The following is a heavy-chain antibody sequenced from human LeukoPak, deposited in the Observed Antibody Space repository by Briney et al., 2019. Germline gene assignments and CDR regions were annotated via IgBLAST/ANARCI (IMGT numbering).Heavy chain of an antibody. CDR1: GFTFSDYY. V-gene: IGHV3-11*01. CDR2: ISSSGSTI. CDR3: ARDLYYDSSGYDY. Sequence: KPGGSLRLSCAASGFTFSDYYMSWIRQAPGKGLEWVSYISSSGSTIYYADSVKGRFTISRDNAKNSLYLQMNSLRAEDTAVYYRARDLYYDSSGYDYWGQGTLVTVSS. D-gene: IGHD3-22*01. J-gene: IGHJ4*02.